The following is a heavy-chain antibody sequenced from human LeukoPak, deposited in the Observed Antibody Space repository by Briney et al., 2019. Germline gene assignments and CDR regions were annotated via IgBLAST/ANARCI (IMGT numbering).Heavy chain of an antibody. Sequence: PAEPLSLPCTVSGGSNSRYYWIGIRHSTGKGLVWIGRIYSSGSTNYNPSLKSRVTMSVDTSKNQFSLKLSSVTAADTAVYYCARKSAAAVAAYDDWGQGTLVTV. D-gene: IGHD6-19*01. J-gene: IGHJ4*02. CDR1: GGSNSRYY. CDR2: IYSSGST. V-gene: IGHV4-4*07. CDR3: ARKSAAAVAAYDD.